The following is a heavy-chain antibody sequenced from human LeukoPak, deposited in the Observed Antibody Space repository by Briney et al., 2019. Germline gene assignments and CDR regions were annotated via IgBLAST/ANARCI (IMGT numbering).Heavy chain of an antibody. CDR3: ARIQTYCGGDCYWYFDL. V-gene: IGHV4-59*01. Sequence: SETLSLTCTVSGGSISSYYWSWIRQPPGKGLEWIGYIYYSGSTNYNPSLKSRVTISVDTSKNQFSLELSSVTAADTAVYYCARIQTYCGGDCYWYFDLWGRGTLVTVSS. CDR1: GGSISSYY. J-gene: IGHJ2*01. D-gene: IGHD2-21*02. CDR2: IYYSGST.